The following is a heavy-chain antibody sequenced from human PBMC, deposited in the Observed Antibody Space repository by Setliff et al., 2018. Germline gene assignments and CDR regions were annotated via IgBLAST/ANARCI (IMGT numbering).Heavy chain of an antibody. V-gene: IGHV4-38-2*02. CDR2: MYHSGST. D-gene: IGHD2-8*02. CDR3: TVYNTGPSKGHY. Sequence: SETLSLTCTVSGYSISSGYYWGWIRQPPGEGLEWIGNMYHSGSTNYNPSLKSRVTISVDTSKNQFSLKLSSVTAADTALYYCTVYNTGPSKGHYWGQGTPVTVSS. J-gene: IGHJ4*02. CDR1: GYSISSGYY.